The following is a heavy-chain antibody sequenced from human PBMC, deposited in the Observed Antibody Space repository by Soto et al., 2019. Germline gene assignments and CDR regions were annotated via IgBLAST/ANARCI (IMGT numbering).Heavy chain of an antibody. V-gene: IGHV3-74*01. CDR1: GFTFSSYW. D-gene: IGHD6-19*01. Sequence: PGGSLRLSCAASGFTFSSYWTHWVRQVPGKGLVWVSRINGGGTTTGYADSVKGRFTISRDNAKNTLYLQMNSLRAEDTAVYYCASAVADTRNALNIWGKGTLVTVSS. J-gene: IGHJ3*02. CDR3: ASAVADTRNALNI. CDR2: INGGGTTT.